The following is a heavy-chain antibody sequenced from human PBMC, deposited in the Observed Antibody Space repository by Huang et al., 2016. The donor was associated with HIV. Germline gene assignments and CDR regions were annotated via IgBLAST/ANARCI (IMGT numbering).Heavy chain of an antibody. D-gene: IGHD5-18*01. CDR3: AYWGNGYNSPFDC. V-gene: IGHV1-69*01. Sequence: QVQLLQSGAEVKKPGSSVKVSCKASGGTFSNLAISWVRQAPGQGLEWMGGTLPIFGVTNYAQKFQGRVTLNADERTTTAYMELTGLTSEDTAIYYCAYWGNGYNSPFDCWGQGTLVTVSS. CDR2: TLPIFGVT. J-gene: IGHJ4*02. CDR1: GGTFSNLA.